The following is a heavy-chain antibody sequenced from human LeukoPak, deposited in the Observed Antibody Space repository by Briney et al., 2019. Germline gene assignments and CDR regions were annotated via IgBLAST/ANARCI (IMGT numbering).Heavy chain of an antibody. CDR1: GGSISSYY. D-gene: IGHD6-13*01. J-gene: IGHJ6*03. CDR3: ARDASRQQLVRNPAGYMDV. CDR2: IYYSGST. V-gene: IGHV4-59*01. Sequence: PSETLSLTCTVSGGSISSYYWSWIRQPPGKGLEWIGYIYYSGSTNYNPSLKSRVTISVDTSKNQFSLKLSSVTAADTAVYYCARDASRQQLVRNPAGYMDVWGKGTTVTISS.